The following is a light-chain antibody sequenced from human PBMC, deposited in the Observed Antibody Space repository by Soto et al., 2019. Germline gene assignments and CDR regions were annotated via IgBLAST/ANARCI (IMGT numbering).Light chain of an antibody. V-gene: IGLV2-14*01. Sequence: ALAQPASVSGSPGQSITISCTGTSSDVGNYNYVSWYQQHPGKAPKLMIYEVSNRPSGVSNRFSGSKSGNTASLTISGLQAEDEADYYCSSYTTSSTLYDFGTGTKVTVL. J-gene: IGLJ1*01. CDR1: SSDVGNYNY. CDR3: SSYTTSSTLYD. CDR2: EVS.